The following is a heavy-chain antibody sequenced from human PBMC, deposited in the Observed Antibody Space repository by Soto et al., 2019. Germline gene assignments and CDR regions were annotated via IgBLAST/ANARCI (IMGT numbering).Heavy chain of an antibody. Sequence: QVQLVESGGGVVQPGRSLRLSCAASGFTFSSYGMHWVRQAPGKGLEWVAVIWYDGSNKYYADSVKGRFTISRDNSKNTLYLQMNSLRAEDTAVYYCARRVAATHYYYDGMDVWGQGATVTVSS. V-gene: IGHV3-33*01. D-gene: IGHD2-15*01. J-gene: IGHJ6*02. CDR2: IWYDGSNK. CDR3: ARRVAATHYYYDGMDV. CDR1: GFTFSSYG.